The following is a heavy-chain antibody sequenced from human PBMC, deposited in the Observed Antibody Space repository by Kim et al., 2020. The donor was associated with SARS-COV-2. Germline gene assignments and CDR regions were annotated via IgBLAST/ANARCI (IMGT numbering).Heavy chain of an antibody. Sequence: GGSLRLSCAASGFAFSTYAMTWVRQAPGKGLEWVSSISGSDTSTYYADSVQGRFTISRDNSKNTVSLQMNSLRVDDTAVYYCAKHRSWFEDFWGQGTLVTVSS. CDR3: AKHRSWFEDF. J-gene: IGHJ4*02. D-gene: IGHD3-10*01. V-gene: IGHV3-23*01. CDR1: GFAFSTYA. CDR2: ISGSDTST.